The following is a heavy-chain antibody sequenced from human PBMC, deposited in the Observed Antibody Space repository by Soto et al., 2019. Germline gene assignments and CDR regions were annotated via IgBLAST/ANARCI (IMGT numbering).Heavy chain of an antibody. J-gene: IGHJ4*02. D-gene: IGHD2-21*01. CDR2: MNMEGNRK. Sequence: EVQLVESGGGLVQPGGSLRLSCAASGFTFSSYWMHWVRQAPGKGLEWVSRMNMEGNRKSYVDSVKGRCTISRDNAKKTFYMEMNSARVEDTAVYYCVRGDGDRYDGHGYLGRHWGQGSLVTVSS. CDR1: GFTFSSYW. CDR3: VRGDGDRYDGHGYLGRH. V-gene: IGHV3-74*01.